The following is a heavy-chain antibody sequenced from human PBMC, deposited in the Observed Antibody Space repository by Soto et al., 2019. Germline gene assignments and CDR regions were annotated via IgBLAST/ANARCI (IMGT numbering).Heavy chain of an antibody. CDR1: GGSFSGYY. CDR2: INHSGST. V-gene: IGHV4-34*01. Sequence: SETLSLTCAVYGGSFSGYYWSWIRQPPGKGLEWIGEINHSGSTNYNPSLKSRGTISVDTSKNQFSLKLSSVTAADTAVYYCARGERNISISRYDSSGYSHKLRYFQHWGQGTLVTVSS. CDR3: ARGERNISISRYDSSGYSHKLRYFQH. D-gene: IGHD3-22*01. J-gene: IGHJ1*01.